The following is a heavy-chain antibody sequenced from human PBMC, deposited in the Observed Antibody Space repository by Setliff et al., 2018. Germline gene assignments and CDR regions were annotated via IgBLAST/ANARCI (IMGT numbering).Heavy chain of an antibody. D-gene: IGHD2-15*01. CDR1: GFTFSSST. Sequence: SVKVSCKASGFTFSSSTVQWVRRALGQCLEWIGWIVVGSGNTNYAQKFQERVTITRDMSTNTAYMELSSLRSDDTAVYYCAAERYSGGSCCWFDPWGQGTLVTVSS. CDR2: IVVGSGNT. J-gene: IGHJ5*02. V-gene: IGHV1-58*01. CDR3: AAERYSGGSCCWFDP.